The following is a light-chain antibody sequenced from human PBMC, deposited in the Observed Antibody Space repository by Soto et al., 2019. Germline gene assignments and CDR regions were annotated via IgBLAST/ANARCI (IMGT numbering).Light chain of an antibody. V-gene: IGKV3-11*01. CDR3: QQRSNWPPTT. CDR2: DAS. J-gene: IGKJ1*01. Sequence: EIVLTQSPATLSLSPGERATLSCRASQSVSSYLAWYQQKPGQAPRLLIYDASNSSTGIPARFSGSGSGKDFTLTISSLEHEDFAVYYCQQRSNWPPTTFGQGTKVEIK. CDR1: QSVSSY.